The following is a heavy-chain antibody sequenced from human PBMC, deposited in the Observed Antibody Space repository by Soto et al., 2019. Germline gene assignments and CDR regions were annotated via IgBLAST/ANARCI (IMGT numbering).Heavy chain of an antibody. J-gene: IGHJ6*02. CDR1: GFTFSSYG. CDR2: IWYDGSNK. CDR3: ARDLLQYPKYYYYYGMDV. Sequence: QVQLVESGGGVVQPGRSLRLSCAASGFTFSSYGMHWVRQAPGKGLEWVAVIWYDGSNKYYADSVKGRFTISRDNSKNTLYLQMNSLRAEDTAVYYCARDLLQYPKYYYYYGMDVWGQGTTVTVSS. V-gene: IGHV3-33*01. D-gene: IGHD4-4*01.